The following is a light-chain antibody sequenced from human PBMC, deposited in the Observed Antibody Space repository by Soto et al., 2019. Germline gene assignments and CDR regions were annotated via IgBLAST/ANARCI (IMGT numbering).Light chain of an antibody. J-gene: IGKJ2*01. Sequence: EIVLTQSPGTLSFSPGERATLSCRASQTVSSTYLAWYQQKPGRSPRLLIYGGSSRATGTPDRFSAGGSGTDFTLTISRLEPEDFAVYYCQQYASSVMYSFGQGTKLEMK. CDR3: QQYASSVMYS. V-gene: IGKV3-20*01. CDR2: GGS. CDR1: QTVSSTY.